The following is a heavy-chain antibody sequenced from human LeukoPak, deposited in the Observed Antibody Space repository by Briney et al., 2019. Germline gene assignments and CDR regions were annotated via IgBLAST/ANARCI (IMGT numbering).Heavy chain of an antibody. CDR3: ARKQGSRMVRGPDNAFDI. V-gene: IGHV3-48*03. D-gene: IGHD3-10*01. CDR2: ISSSGSTI. CDR1: GFTFGNYE. Sequence: GGSLRLSCTASGFTFGNYEMNWVRQAPGKGLEWVSYISSSGSTIYYADSVKGRFTISRDNAKNSLYLQMNSLRAEDTAVYYCARKQGSRMVRGPDNAFDIWGQGTTVTVSS. J-gene: IGHJ3*02.